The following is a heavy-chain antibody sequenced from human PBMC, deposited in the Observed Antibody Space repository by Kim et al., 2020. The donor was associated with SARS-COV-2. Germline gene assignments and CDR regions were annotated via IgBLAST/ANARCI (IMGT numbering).Heavy chain of an antibody. J-gene: IGHJ3*02. D-gene: IGHD6-13*01. CDR2: IGTAGDK. Sequence: GGSLRLSCAASGFTFSSYDMHWVRQATGKDLEWVSAIGTAGDKNYPGSWKGRFTISRENAKNSLYLQMNSLRAGDRAVYYCARGYSSSWYWAFDIWGQGTMVTVSS. V-gene: IGHV3-13*01. CDR3: ARGYSSSWYWAFDI. CDR1: GFTFSSYD.